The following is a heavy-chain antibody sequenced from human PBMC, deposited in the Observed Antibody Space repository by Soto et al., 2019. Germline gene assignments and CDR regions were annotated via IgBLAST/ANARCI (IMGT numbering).Heavy chain of an antibody. V-gene: IGHV3-73*01. CDR3: TTDYYDSSGPTGWFDP. Sequence: VGSLRLSCAASGFTFSGSAMHWVRQASGKGLEWVGRIRSKANSYATAYAASVKGRFTISRDDSKNTAYLQMNSLKTEDTAVYYCTTDYYDSSGPTGWFDPWGQGTLVTVSS. J-gene: IGHJ5*02. D-gene: IGHD3-22*01. CDR1: GFTFSGSA. CDR2: IRSKANSYAT.